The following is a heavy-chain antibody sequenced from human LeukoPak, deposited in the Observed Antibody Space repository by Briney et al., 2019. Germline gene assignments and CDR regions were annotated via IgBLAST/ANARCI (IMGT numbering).Heavy chain of an antibody. D-gene: IGHD1-7*01. CDR1: GFTVSNSY. CDR2: ISSSSSYI. Sequence: PGGSLRLSCAASGFTVSNSYVNWVRQAPGKGLEWVSSISSSSSYIYYADSVKGRFTISRDNAKNSLYLQMNSLRAEDTAVYYCARDGLELLSQPPDAFDIWGQGTMVTVSS. V-gene: IGHV3-21*01. CDR3: ARDGLELLSQPPDAFDI. J-gene: IGHJ3*02.